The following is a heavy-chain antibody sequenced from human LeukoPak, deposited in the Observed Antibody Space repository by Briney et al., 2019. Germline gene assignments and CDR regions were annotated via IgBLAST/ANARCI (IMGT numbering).Heavy chain of an antibody. D-gene: IGHD4-17*01. CDR2: IWYDGSNK. V-gene: IGHV3-33*08. CDR1: GFTFSSYS. CDR3: ARDGTVTAGPFDP. Sequence: GGSLRLSCAASGFTFSSYSMNWVRQAPGKGLEWVAFIWYDGSNKYYADSVKGRFTISRDNSKNTLYLQMDSLTAEDTAVYYCARDGTVTAGPFDPWGGGTLVTVSS. J-gene: IGHJ5*02.